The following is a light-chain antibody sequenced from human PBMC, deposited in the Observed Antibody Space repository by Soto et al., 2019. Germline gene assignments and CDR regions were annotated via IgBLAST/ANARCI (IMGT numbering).Light chain of an antibody. CDR1: SSDIGAYDY. Sequence: QSALTQPASVSGSPGQSITISCTGTSSDIGAYDYVSWYQHHPDKAPKLVISEVSNRPSGVSSRFSGSKSGNTASLTISGLQAEDEADYYCSSYTRDATMVFGGGTKVTVL. V-gene: IGLV2-14*01. J-gene: IGLJ2*01. CDR2: EVS. CDR3: SSYTRDATMV.